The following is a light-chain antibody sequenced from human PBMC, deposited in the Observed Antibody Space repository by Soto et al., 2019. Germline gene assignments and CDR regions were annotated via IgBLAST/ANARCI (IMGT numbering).Light chain of an antibody. Sequence: SYELTQPPSVSVSPGQTASITCSGDKLGDKFACWYQQKPGQSPVLVIYEDYKRPSGIPERFSGSNSGNTATLTISDTQAMDEADYYCQAWDINTAVFGTATTLTVL. CDR3: QAWDINTAV. CDR1: KLGDKF. V-gene: IGLV3-1*01. J-gene: IGLJ1*01. CDR2: EDY.